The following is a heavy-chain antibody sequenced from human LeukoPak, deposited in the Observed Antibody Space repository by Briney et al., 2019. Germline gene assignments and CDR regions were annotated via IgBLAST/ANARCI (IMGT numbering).Heavy chain of an antibody. CDR2: ISSNGGST. J-gene: IGHJ3*02. D-gene: IGHD1-26*01. CDR1: GFTFSYYA. V-gene: IGHV3-64*05. CDR3: VKDSGSYYDAFDI. Sequence: GGSLRLSCSASGFTFSYYAMHWVRQAPGKGLEYVSAISSNGGSTYYADAVRGRFAISRDNSKNTLYVQMSSLRTEDTAVYYCVKDSGSYYDAFDIWGQGTMVTVSS.